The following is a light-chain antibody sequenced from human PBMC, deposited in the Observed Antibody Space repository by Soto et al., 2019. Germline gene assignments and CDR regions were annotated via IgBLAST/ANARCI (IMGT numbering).Light chain of an antibody. J-gene: IGKJ3*01. CDR3: QQYAKWPLAFT. CDR1: QSVSSN. Sequence: IVMTQSPATLSVSPGERATLSCRASQSVSSNLAWYQHKLGQAPRLLVYDASIRATGIPARFSGGGSGTDFTLTISNLQSEDFAVYFCQQYAKWPLAFTFGPGTKVDIK. V-gene: IGKV3-15*01. CDR2: DAS.